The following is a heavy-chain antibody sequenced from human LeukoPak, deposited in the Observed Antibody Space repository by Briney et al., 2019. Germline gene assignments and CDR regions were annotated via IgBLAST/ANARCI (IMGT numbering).Heavy chain of an antibody. V-gene: IGHV3-30*01. CDR3: ARDYYDSSGYALSDY. CDR2: ISYDGSNK. J-gene: IGHJ4*02. CDR1: GFTFSSYA. Sequence: GGSLRLSCAASGFTFSSYAMHWVRQAPGKGLEWVAVISYDGSNKYYADSVEGRFTISRDNSKNTLYLQMNSLRAEDTAVYYCARDYYDSSGYALSDYWGQGTLVTVSS. D-gene: IGHD3-22*01.